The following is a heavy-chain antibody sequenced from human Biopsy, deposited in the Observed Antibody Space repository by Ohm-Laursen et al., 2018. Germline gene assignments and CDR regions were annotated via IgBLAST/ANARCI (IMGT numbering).Heavy chain of an antibody. D-gene: IGHD6-19*01. J-gene: IGHJ4*02. CDR2: INPSGGST. V-gene: IGHV1-46*01. Sequence: GASVKVTCKASGYTVTGYHVHWARQAPGQGLEWMASINPSGGSTTYAQRFQGRLIMTRDTSTSSIYMELSSLRSEDTAIYFCARAVAGTGGVFDSWGQGTLVTVSS. CDR3: ARAVAGTGGVFDS. CDR1: GYTVTGYH.